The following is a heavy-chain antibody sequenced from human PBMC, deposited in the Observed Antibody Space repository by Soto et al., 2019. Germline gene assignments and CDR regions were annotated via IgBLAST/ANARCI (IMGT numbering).Heavy chain of an antibody. CDR2: IYWNDEQ. CDR3: AHRLPGPSGYDV. V-gene: IGHV2-5*01. J-gene: IGHJ6*02. Sequence: QITLKESGPTLVKPTQTLTLTCTFSGFSLTSGVVGVGWIRQPPGDALEWLALIYWNDEQYYNPSLGNRLTITKDTSKNQVVLTMTNMDPVDTATYFCAHRLPGPSGYDVWGQGTTVTVSS. CDR1: GFSLTSGVVG. D-gene: IGHD6-13*01.